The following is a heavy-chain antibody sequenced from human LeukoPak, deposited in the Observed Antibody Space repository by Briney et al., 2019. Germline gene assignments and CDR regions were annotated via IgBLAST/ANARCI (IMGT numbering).Heavy chain of an antibody. V-gene: IGHV1-2*02. J-gene: IGHJ4*02. Sequence: ASVKVSCKASGYTFTSYGISWVRQAPGQGLGWMGWINPNSGGTNYAQKFQGRVTMTRDTSISTAYMELSRLRSDDTAVYYCARDRRIQLWLDYWGQGTLVTVSS. CDR3: ARDRRIQLWLDY. CDR2: INPNSGGT. CDR1: GYTFTSYG. D-gene: IGHD5-18*01.